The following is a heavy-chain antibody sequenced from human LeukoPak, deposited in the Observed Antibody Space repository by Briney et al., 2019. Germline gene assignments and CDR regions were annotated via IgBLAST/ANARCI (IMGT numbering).Heavy chain of an antibody. CDR3: ARDNSVGDNAWWFDP. D-gene: IGHD1-26*01. CDR2: INPTGGST. CDR1: GYTLTELS. J-gene: IGHJ5*02. Sequence: ASVKVSCKVSGYTLTELSMHWVRQAPGKGLEWMGLINPTGGSTGYAQKFQGRVTMTRDMSTSTAYMELSSLRSEDTAIYYCARDNSVGDNAWWFDPWGQGTLVTVSS. V-gene: IGHV1-46*01.